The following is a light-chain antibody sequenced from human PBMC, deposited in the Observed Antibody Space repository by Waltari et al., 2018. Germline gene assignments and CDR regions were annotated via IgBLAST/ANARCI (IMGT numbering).Light chain of an antibody. CDR1: KLGDNF. CDR2: QDD. J-gene: IGLJ2*01. V-gene: IGLV3-1*01. CDR3: QAWDNNAVI. Sequence: SYELTQGPSVSVSPGQTATITCSGDKLGDNFISWYQQKPGQSPLMVIYQDDKRPSRIPGRFSASNAGNTATLTITGAQTVDEADYYCQAWDNNAVIFGGGTRLTVL.